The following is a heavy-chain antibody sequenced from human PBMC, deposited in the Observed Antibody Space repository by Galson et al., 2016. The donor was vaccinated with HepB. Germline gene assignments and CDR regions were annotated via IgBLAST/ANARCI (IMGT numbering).Heavy chain of an antibody. V-gene: IGHV4-4*02. D-gene: IGHD3-10*01. J-gene: IGHJ4*02. CDR1: GGSISRTNW. CDR2: ISHSGST. Sequence: SETLSLTCAVSGGSISRTNWWNWVRQPPGKGLEWIGEISHSGSTNYNPSLKSRVTISVDKSNKQFSLKLTSVTAADTAVYYCASGGDELVRGVFGYWGQGILVTVSS. CDR3: ASGGDELVRGVFGY.